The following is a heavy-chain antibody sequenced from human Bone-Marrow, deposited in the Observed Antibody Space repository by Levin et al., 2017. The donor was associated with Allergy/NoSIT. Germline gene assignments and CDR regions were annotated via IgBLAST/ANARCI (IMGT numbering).Heavy chain of an antibody. V-gene: IGHV3-23*01. CDR2: ISGTGVST. CDR1: GFTFSSYA. Sequence: SCAASGFTFSSYAMSWVRQAPGKGLEWVSAISGTGVSTYYADSVKGRFTISRDNSKNTLFLQLNRLRVDDTAVYYCAKDFFLIPPAMIAVAGTGGNFFDYWGPGALVTVSS. D-gene: IGHD6-19*01. J-gene: IGHJ4*02. CDR3: AKDFFLIPPAMIAVAGTGGNFFDY.